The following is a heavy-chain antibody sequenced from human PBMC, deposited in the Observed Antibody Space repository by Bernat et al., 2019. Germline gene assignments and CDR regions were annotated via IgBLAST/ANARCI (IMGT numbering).Heavy chain of an antibody. CDR2: ISSSGSTI. CDR3: AGAFDH. CDR1: GFSFGVYN. Sequence: EVQLVESGGGLVQPGGSLRLSCAASGFSFGVYNMNWVRQAPGKGLEWVSYISSSGSTIYSAYSVKGRFTISRDNAKNSLYLQMNSLRDEDTAGYSCAGAFDHWGQGTLVTVSS. V-gene: IGHV3-48*02. J-gene: IGHJ4*02.